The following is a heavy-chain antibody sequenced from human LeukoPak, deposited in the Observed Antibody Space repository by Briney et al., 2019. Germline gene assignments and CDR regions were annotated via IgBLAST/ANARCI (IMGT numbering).Heavy chain of an antibody. CDR2: IYYSGST. V-gene: IGHV4-39*01. D-gene: IGHD4-17*01. CDR1: GGSISSSSYD. CDR3: ARHAATVTTQMDV. J-gene: IGHJ6*02. Sequence: PSETLSPTCTVSGGSISSSSYDWGWIGQPPGKGLEWIGSIYYSGSTYYNPSLKCRVSISVDTSKRRFSLKLSSVPAADTALYYCARHAATVTTQMDVWGQGTTVTVSS.